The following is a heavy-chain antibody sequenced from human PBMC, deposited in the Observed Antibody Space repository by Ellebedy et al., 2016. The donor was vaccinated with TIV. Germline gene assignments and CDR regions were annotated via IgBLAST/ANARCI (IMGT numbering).Heavy chain of an antibody. V-gene: IGHV3-48*03. CDR2: ISNSGGPI. Sequence: PGGSLRLSCVASGFIFNSYEMNWVRQAPGKGLEWISYISNSGGPIYYADSATGRFTISRDNAKKSLYLQMNSLRAEDTAVYYCAYGAGTYFGWGQGTLVTVSS. J-gene: IGHJ4*02. D-gene: IGHD4/OR15-4a*01. CDR1: GFIFNSYE. CDR3: AYGAGTYFG.